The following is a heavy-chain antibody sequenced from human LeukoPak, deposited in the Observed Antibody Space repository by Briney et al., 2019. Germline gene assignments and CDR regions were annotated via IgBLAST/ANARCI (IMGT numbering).Heavy chain of an antibody. CDR1: GYTFTSYA. Sequence: ASVKVSCKASGYTFTSYAMHWVRQAPGQRLEWMGWINAGNGNTKYSQKFQGRVTINRDTSASTAYMELSSLRSEDTAVYYCARDRSHCSSTSCYSFYYFDYWGQGTLVTVPS. J-gene: IGHJ4*02. V-gene: IGHV1-3*01. CDR3: ARDRSHCSSTSCYSFYYFDY. D-gene: IGHD2-2*01. CDR2: INAGNGNT.